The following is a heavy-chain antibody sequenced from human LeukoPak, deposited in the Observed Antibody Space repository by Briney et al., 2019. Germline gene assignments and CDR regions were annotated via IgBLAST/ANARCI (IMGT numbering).Heavy chain of an antibody. D-gene: IGHD3-10*01. Sequence: SETLSLTCAVYGGSFSGYYWSWIRQPPGKGLEWIGEINHSGSTNYNPSLKSRVTISVDTSKNQFSLKLSSVTAADTAVYYCARGVGRFTRVGGFNNWFDPWGKGTLVTVSS. CDR2: INHSGST. CDR3: ARGVGRFTRVGGFNNWFDP. J-gene: IGHJ5*02. V-gene: IGHV4-34*01. CDR1: GGSFSGYY.